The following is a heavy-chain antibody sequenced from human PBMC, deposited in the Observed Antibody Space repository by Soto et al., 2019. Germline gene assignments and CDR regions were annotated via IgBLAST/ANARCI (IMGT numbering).Heavy chain of an antibody. D-gene: IGHD3-16*01. CDR1: GASISSGGFS. Sequence: QVQLQESGSGLVKPSQTLSLTCAVSGASISSGGFSWAWIRQPPGKGLDLIGYIYQSGSTYYNPSLKSRVTISGDKSKNQVSLNLRSVTAADTAVYYCAGGVWPIDPWGQGILVTVSS. V-gene: IGHV4-30-2*01. J-gene: IGHJ5*02. CDR2: IYQSGST. CDR3: AGGVWPIDP.